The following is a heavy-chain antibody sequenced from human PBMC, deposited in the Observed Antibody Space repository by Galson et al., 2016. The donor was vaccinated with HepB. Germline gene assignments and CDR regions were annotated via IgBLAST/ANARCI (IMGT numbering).Heavy chain of an antibody. CDR2: IRSRTYGVTS. Sequence: SLRLSCAASGFTFGDYALSWFRQAPGKGLEWVGFIRSRTYGVTSEYAASVKGRFTISRDDSKSIAFLHLTSLRSEDAAIYYCATALPAPSLPSGMDVWGQGTTVTVSS. D-gene: IGHD2-2*01. J-gene: IGHJ6*02. CDR1: GFTFGDYA. CDR3: ATALPAPSLPSGMDV. V-gene: IGHV3-49*03.